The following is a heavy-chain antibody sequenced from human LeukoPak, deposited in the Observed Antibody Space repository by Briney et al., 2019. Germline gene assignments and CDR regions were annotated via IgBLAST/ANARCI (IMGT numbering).Heavy chain of an antibody. CDR3: ARLGFNYYDNNADDY. CDR1: GFTFSSYS. Sequence: GGSLRLSCAASGFTFSSYSMHWVRQAPGKGLEWVAVISYDGSNKYYADSVKGRFTISRDNSKNTLYLQMNSLRAEDTAVYYCARLGFNYYDNNADDYWGQGTLVTVSS. V-gene: IGHV3-30*04. CDR2: ISYDGSNK. J-gene: IGHJ4*02. D-gene: IGHD3-22*01.